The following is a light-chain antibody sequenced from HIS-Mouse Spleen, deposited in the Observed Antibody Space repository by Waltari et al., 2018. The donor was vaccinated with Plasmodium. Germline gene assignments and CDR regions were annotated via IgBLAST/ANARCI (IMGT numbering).Light chain of an antibody. V-gene: IGKV1-8*01. Sequence: AIRMTQSPSSFPASKGDRVTITGRASQGISSYLAWYQQKPGKAPKLLIYDASTLQRGVPSRFSGSGSGTEFTLTISCLQSEDFATYYCQQYYNYPLTFGGGTKVEIK. J-gene: IGKJ4*01. CDR2: DAS. CDR1: QGISSY. CDR3: QQYYNYPLT.